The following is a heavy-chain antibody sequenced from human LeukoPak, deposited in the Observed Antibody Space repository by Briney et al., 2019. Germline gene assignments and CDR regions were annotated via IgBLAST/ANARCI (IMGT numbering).Heavy chain of an antibody. CDR2: INHSGST. Sequence: PSETLSLICAVYGGSFSGYYWSWLRQPPGKGLEWIGEINHSGSTNYNPSLKSRVTISVDTSKNQFSLKLSSVTAADTAVYYCARRKMTTVNYYFDYWGQGTLVTVSS. CDR1: GGSFSGYY. V-gene: IGHV4-34*01. J-gene: IGHJ4*02. CDR3: ARRKMTTVNYYFDY. D-gene: IGHD4-17*01.